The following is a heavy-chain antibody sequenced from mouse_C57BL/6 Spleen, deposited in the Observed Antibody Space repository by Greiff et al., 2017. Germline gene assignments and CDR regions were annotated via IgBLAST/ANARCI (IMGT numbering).Heavy chain of an antibody. CDR2: IRNKANGYTT. CDR3: ARTQLGVFDY. CDR1: GFTFTDYY. J-gene: IGHJ2*01. Sequence: EVKLVESGGGLVQPGGSLSLSCAASGFTFTDYYMSWVRQPPGKALEWLGFIRNKANGYTTEYSASVKGRFTISRDNSQSILYLQMNALRAEDSATYYCARTQLGVFDYWGQGTTLTVSS. D-gene: IGHD4-1*02. V-gene: IGHV7-3*01.